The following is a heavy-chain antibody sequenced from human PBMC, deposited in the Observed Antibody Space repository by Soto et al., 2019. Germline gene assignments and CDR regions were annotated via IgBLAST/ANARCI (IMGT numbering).Heavy chain of an antibody. V-gene: IGHV3-7*01. CDR2: IKQDGSEQ. Sequence: GGSLRLSCAASGFTFSDSWMSWVRQAPGKGLEWVANIKQDGSEQYYVDSVKGRLTISRDNANNSLFLHINSLRAEDTAVYYCARGTRGYRYGYSYHYYYMDVWGKGTTVTVS. D-gene: IGHD5-18*01. CDR3: ARGTRGYRYGYSYHYYYMDV. J-gene: IGHJ6*03. CDR1: GFTFSDSW.